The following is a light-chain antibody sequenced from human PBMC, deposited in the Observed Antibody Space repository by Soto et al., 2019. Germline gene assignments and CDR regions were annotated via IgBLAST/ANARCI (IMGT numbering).Light chain of an antibody. CDR2: VAS. J-gene: IGKJ2*01. V-gene: IGKV1-39*01. CDR1: QSISTS. CDR3: QQSYCTPYT. Sequence: DIQMTQSPSSLSASVGDRVTIACRASQSISTSLNWYQQKPGKAPKLLIYVASSLQSGVPSRFSGSGSGTDFTLNISSVQYADFATYFCQQSYCTPYTFGQGTKLEIK.